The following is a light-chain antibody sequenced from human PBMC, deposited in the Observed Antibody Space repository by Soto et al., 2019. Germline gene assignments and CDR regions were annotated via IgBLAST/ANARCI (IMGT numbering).Light chain of an antibody. CDR2: DAS. V-gene: IGKV1-33*01. J-gene: IGKJ3*01. Sequence: DIQMTQSPSSLSASVGDRVTITCQASQDISNYLNWYQQKPGKAPKLLIYDASNLETGVPSRFSGSGSGTDFTFTISSLQPEDIAIYYCQQYDNLLSFGPGTKVDIK. CDR3: QQYDNLLS. CDR1: QDISNY.